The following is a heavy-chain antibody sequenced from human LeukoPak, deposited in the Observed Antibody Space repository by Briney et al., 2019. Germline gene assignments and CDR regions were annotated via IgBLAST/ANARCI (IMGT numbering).Heavy chain of an antibody. CDR2: IIPIFGTA. D-gene: IGHD6-6*01. J-gene: IGHJ6*03. V-gene: IGHV1-69*13. Sequence: SVKVSCKASGGTFSSYAISWVRQAPGQGLERMGGIIPIFGTANYAQKFQGRVTITADESTSTAYMELSSLRSEDTAVYYCARGTAARPLYYYYYYYMDVWGKGTTVTVSS. CDR3: ARGTAARPLYYYYYYYMDV. CDR1: GGTFSSYA.